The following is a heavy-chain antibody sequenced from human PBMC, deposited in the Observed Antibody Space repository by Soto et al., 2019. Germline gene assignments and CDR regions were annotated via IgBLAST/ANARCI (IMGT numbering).Heavy chain of an antibody. J-gene: IGHJ1*01. D-gene: IGHD1-7*01. Sequence: VQLQGSGPGLLKPSQTLSLTCTVSGASVNTGDYYWSYIRQPPGKGLEWLGYIFYLGDTYYNPSLKSRATISLNTSRNHFALTLTSVADADTALYYCVGTGTTDDFWGQGTLVTVSS. CDR1: GASVNTGDYY. V-gene: IGHV4-30-4*01. CDR3: VGTGTTDDF. CDR2: IFYLGDT.